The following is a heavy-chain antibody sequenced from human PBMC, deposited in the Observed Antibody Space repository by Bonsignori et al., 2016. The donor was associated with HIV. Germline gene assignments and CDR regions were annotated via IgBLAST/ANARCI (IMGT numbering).Heavy chain of an antibody. CDR3: ARAPAVIVLERNVPDYYFDY. Sequence: SETLSLTCSVSGGSISSRSYYWAWIRQSPGKGLEWIGTIYYSGSTYDNLSLKSRVTMSVDTSKNQLSLRLTSVTAADTAIYYCARAPAVIVLERNVPDYYFDYWGQGTQVTVSS. CDR1: GGSISSRSYY. CDR2: IYYSGST. J-gene: IGHJ4*02. V-gene: IGHV4-39*07. D-gene: IGHD3-22*01.